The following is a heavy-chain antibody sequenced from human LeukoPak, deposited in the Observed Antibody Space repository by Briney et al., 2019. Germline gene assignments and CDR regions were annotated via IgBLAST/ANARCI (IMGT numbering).Heavy chain of an antibody. J-gene: IGHJ4*02. CDR3: ARVADYSNSAHADY. CDR1: GFTFSSCG. D-gene: IGHD4-11*01. CDR2: IWYDGSNK. V-gene: IGHV3-33*01. Sequence: GRSLRLSCAASGFTFSSCGMHWVRQAPGKGLEWVAVIWYDGSNKNYADSVKGRFTISRDNSKNTLYLQMNSLRAEDTAVYYCARVADYSNSAHADYWGQGTLVTVSS.